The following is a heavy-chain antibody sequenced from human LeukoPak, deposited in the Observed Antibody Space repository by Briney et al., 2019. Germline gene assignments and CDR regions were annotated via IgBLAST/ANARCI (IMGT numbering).Heavy chain of an antibody. CDR3: AGLYDSSGYYYAGGGFDY. CDR1: GGTFSSYA. D-gene: IGHD3-22*01. CDR2: IIPIFGTA. V-gene: IGHV1-69*05. J-gene: IGHJ4*02. Sequence: ASVKVSCKASGGTFSSYAISWVRQAPGQGLEWMGRIIPIFGTANYAQKFQGRVTITTDESTSTAYMGLSSLRSEDTAVYYCAGLYDSSGYYYAGGGFDYWGQGTLVTVSS.